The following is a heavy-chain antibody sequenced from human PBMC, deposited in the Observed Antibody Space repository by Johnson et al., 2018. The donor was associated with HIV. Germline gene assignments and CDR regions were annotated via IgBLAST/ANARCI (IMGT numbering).Heavy chain of an antibody. V-gene: IGHV3-30-3*01. CDR2: ISYDGSNK. Sequence: QVQLVESGGGLVKPGGSLRLSCAASGFTFSDYYMSWIRQAPGKGLEWVAVISYDGSNKYYADSVKGRLTISRDNSKNTLFLQMNSLRAEDTAVYYCARALSWFDALDIWGQGTGVTISS. J-gene: IGHJ3*02. CDR1: GFTFSDYY. CDR3: ARALSWFDALDI. D-gene: IGHD6-13*01.